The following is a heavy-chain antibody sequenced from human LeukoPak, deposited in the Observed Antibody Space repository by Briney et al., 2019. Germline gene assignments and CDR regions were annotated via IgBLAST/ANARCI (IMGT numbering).Heavy chain of an antibody. V-gene: IGHV3-48*01. D-gene: IGHD2/OR15-2a*01. CDR2: ISGSSNTL. CDR3: ATLPQIILFTRDNYYMDV. Sequence: GGSLRLSCAASGFPFSKYPMIWVRQAPGKGLEWVSYISGSSNTLHYADSVKGRFTISRDNANNSLYLQMNSLRAEDTAVYYCATLPQIILFTRDNYYMDVWGEGTAVTVSS. J-gene: IGHJ6*03. CDR1: GFPFSKYP.